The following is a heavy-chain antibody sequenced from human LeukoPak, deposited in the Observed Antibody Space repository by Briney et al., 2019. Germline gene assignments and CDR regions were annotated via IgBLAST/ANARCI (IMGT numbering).Heavy chain of an antibody. CDR3: AREDYCSGGSCYSGYFQH. CDR2: IYYSGTT. V-gene: IGHV4-59*01. D-gene: IGHD2-15*01. J-gene: IGHJ1*01. Sequence: SETLSLTCTVSGGSISSYYWSWIRQPPGKGLEWIGYIYYSGTTNYNPSLKSRVTISVDTSKNQFSLKLSSVTAADTAVYYCAREDYCSGGSCYSGYFQHWGQAPWSPSPQ. CDR1: GGSISSYY.